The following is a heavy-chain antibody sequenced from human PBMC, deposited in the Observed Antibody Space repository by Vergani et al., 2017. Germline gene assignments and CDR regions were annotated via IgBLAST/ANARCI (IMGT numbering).Heavy chain of an antibody. Sequence: EVQLLGSGGGLVQPGGSLRLSCAASGFTYSSYAMSWVRQAPGKGLEWVSGISSSGNNTNYADSVKGRFTISRDNSKNTVDLQMNSLRAEDTAVYYCARGGMDSWGQGTLVTVSS. D-gene: IGHD3-16*01. CDR3: ARGGMDS. J-gene: IGHJ4*02. CDR2: ISSSGNNT. CDR1: GFTYSSYA. V-gene: IGHV3-23*01.